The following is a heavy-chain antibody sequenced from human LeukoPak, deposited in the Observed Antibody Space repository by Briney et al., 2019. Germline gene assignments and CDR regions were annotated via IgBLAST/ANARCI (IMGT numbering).Heavy chain of an antibody. CDR3: ARQAKSTILLWFGERWGDYFDY. V-gene: IGHV4-4*02. D-gene: IGHD3-10*01. J-gene: IGHJ4*02. Sequence: SGTLSLTCAVSGGSISSSNWWSWVRQPPGKGLEWIGEIYHSGSTNYNPSLKSRVFISVDTSNNQFSLKLSSVTAADTAVYYCARQAKSTILLWFGERWGDYFDYWGQGTLVTVSS. CDR1: GGSISSSNW. CDR2: IYHSGST.